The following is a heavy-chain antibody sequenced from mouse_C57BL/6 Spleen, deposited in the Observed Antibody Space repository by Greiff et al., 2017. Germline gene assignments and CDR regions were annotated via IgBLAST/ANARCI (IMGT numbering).Heavy chain of an antibody. CDR2: IDPSDSYT. J-gene: IGHJ4*01. V-gene: IGHV1-69*01. CDR3: SRNYYGNLSYAMDY. CDR1: GYTFTSYW. D-gene: IGHD2-1*01. Sequence: VQLQQPGAELVMPGASVKLSCKASGYTFTSYWMHWVKQRPGQGLEWIGEIDPSDSYTNYNQKFKGKSTLTVDKSSSTAYMQLSSLTSEDSAVYYCSRNYYGNLSYAMDYWGQGTSVTVSS.